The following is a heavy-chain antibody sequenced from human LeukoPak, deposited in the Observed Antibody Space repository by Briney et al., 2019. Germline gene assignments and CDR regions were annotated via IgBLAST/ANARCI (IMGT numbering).Heavy chain of an antibody. V-gene: IGHV3-74*01. CDR3: AREDIVVVPAATRFDP. D-gene: IGHD2-2*01. Sequence: GGSLRLPCAASGFTFSSYWMHWVRQAPGKGLVWVSRINSDGSSTSYADSVKGRFTISRDNAKNTLYLQMNSLRAEDTAVYYCAREDIVVVPAATRFDPWGQGTLVTVSS. CDR2: INSDGSST. J-gene: IGHJ5*02. CDR1: GFTFSSYW.